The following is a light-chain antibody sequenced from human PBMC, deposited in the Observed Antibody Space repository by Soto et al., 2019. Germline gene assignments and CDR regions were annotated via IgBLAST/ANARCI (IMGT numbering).Light chain of an antibody. Sequence: QSALTQPASVSGSPGQSITISCTGTSSDVGRYNYVSWYQQHPGKAPKLMIYDVSIRPSGVSDRFSGSKSGNTASLTISGLQAEDEAYYYCSSYTSSSTVVFGGGTKLTVL. CDR2: DVS. V-gene: IGLV2-14*03. CDR3: SSYTSSSTVV. CDR1: SSDVGRYNY. J-gene: IGLJ3*02.